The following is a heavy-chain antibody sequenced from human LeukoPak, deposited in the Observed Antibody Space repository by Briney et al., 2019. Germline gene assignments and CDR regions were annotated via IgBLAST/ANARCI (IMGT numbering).Heavy chain of an antibody. V-gene: IGHV4-61*09. CDR1: GASVISGSYY. J-gene: IGHJ4*02. Sequence: PSETLSLTCTVSGASVISGSYYWGWIRQPAGKGLEWIGHIYTSGSTNYNPSLKSRVTISVDTSKSQFSLKLSSVTAADTAVYYCATDSWYRDYWGQGTLVTVSS. CDR2: IYTSGST. D-gene: IGHD6-13*01. CDR3: ATDSWYRDY.